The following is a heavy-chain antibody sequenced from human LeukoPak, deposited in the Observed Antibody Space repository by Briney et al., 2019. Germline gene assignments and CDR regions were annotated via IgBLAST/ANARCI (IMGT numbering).Heavy chain of an antibody. Sequence: GGSLRLSCAASGFTFSDYYMSWIRQAPGKGLEWVSYISSSGSTIYYAASVRGRFTISRDNAKNSLYLQMNSLRAEDTAVYYCARGVMVYAIFDIWGQGTMVTVSS. V-gene: IGHV3-11*04. CDR1: GFTFSDYY. CDR3: ARGVMVYAIFDI. D-gene: IGHD2-8*01. J-gene: IGHJ3*02. CDR2: ISSSGSTI.